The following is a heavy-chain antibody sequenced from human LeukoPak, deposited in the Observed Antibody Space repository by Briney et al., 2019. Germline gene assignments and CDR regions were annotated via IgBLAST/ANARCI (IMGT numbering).Heavy chain of an antibody. V-gene: IGHV4-59*01. CDR1: GGSISSYY. CDR3: ARIITIFGVVTPDRWFDP. Sequence: PSETLSLTCTVSGGSISSYYWSWIRQPPGKGLEWIGYIYYSGSTNYNPSLKSRVTISVDTSKNQFSLKRSSVTAADTAVYYCARIITIFGVVTPDRWFDPWGQGTLVTVSS. D-gene: IGHD3-3*01. J-gene: IGHJ5*02. CDR2: IYYSGST.